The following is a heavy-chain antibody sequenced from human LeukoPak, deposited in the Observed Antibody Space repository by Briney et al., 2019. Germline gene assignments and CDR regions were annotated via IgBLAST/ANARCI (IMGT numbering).Heavy chain of an antibody. D-gene: IGHD6-19*01. V-gene: IGHV5-51*01. CDR1: GYSFTSYW. CDR3: ARLGGSGLGYYYYGMDV. J-gene: IGHJ6*02. CDR2: IYPGDSDT. Sequence: GESLKISCKGSGYSFTSYWIGWVRPMPGKGLEWMGIIYPGDSDTRYSPSFQGQVTISADKSLSTAYLQWSSLKASDTAMYYCARLGGSGLGYYYYGMDVWGQGTTVTVSS.